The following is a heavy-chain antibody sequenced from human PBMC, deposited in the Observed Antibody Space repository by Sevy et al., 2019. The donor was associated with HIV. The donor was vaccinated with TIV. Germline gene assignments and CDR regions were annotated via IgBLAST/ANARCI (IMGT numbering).Heavy chain of an antibody. Sequence: ASVKVSCKASGYTFTRYSMNWVRQAPGQGLEWIRWINTNTGNPTYAQAFTGRFVFSLDTSVSTAYLKISSLKAEDTAVYYCARAEVDTAIEGFDYWGQGSLVTVSS. CDR1: GYTFTRYS. CDR2: INTNTGNP. D-gene: IGHD5-18*01. J-gene: IGHJ4*02. CDR3: ARAEVDTAIEGFDY. V-gene: IGHV7-4-1*02.